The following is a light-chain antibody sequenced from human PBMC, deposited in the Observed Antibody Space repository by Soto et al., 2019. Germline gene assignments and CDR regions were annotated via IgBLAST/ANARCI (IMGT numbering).Light chain of an antibody. J-gene: IGLJ3*02. Sequence: QSVLTQPRSVSGSLGQSVTISCTGTSSDVGAYDFASWYQQNPGKAPRLIIFDVIKRPSGVPDRFSGSKSGNTASLTISGLQSEDEADYHCSSYAGSHTYEVFGGGTKGTV. V-gene: IGLV2-11*01. CDR2: DVI. CDR3: SSYAGSHTYEV. CDR1: SSDVGAYDF.